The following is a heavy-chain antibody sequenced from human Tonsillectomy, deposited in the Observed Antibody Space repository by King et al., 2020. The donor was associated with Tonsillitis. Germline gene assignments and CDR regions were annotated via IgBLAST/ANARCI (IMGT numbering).Heavy chain of an antibody. CDR3: ARGDLGFCSDGSYYYYYGLDV. D-gene: IGHD2-15*01. CDR2: IIPIFDTA. Sequence: QAQLVQSGSEVKKPGSSVKVSCKASGGTFSNFAISWVRQAPGQGLEWMGGIIPIFDTANYAQKFQGRVTITADESTTTTYMELSSLRSEDTAVYYCARGDLGFCSDGSYYYYYGLDVWGQGTTVTVSS. J-gene: IGHJ6*02. CDR1: GGTFSNFA. V-gene: IGHV1-69*12.